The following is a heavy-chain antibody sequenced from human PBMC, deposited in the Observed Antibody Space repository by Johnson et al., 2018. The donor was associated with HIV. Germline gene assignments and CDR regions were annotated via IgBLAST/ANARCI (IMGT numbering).Heavy chain of an antibody. J-gene: IGHJ3*01. CDR3: ARDATPWGGDYVGYAFDL. CDR1: GFTFDDYG. D-gene: IGHD4-17*01. V-gene: IGHV3-48*03. CDR2: ISSSGSSI. Sequence: MQLVESGGGVVRPGGSLRLSCAASGFTFDDYGMSWVRQAPGKGLECLSYISSSGSSIYYTDSVKGRFTISRDNTKKSLYLQMNSLTADDTAIYYCARDATPWGGDYVGYAFDLWGQGTNVIVSS.